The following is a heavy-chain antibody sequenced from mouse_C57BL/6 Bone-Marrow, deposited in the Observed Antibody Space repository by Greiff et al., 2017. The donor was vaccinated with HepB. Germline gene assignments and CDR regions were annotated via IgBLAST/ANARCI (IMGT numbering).Heavy chain of an antibody. V-gene: IGHV5-17*01. Sequence: EVHLVESGGGLVKPGGSLKLSCAASGFTFSDYGMHWVRQAPEKGLEWVAYISSGSSTIYYADTVKGRFTISRDNAKNTLFLQMTSLRSEDTAMYYCARRGYDYDGAFYYAMDYWGQGTSGTVSS. CDR1: GFTFSDYG. CDR3: ARRGYDYDGAFYYAMDY. CDR2: ISSGSSTI. D-gene: IGHD2-4*01. J-gene: IGHJ4*01.